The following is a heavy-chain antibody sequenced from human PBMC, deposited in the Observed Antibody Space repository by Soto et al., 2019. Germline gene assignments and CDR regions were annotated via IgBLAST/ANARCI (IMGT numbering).Heavy chain of an antibody. CDR1: GFSFNYYA. D-gene: IGHD6-6*01. J-gene: IGHJ4*02. Sequence: EVQLLESGGGLVQPGGSLRLTCAASGFSFNYYAMTWVRQAPGKGLEWVSSIYSGTTYYADSVKGRFTISRDDSKNTLYLQMNSLRAEDTAIHYCAKSLFAGAPRNDYWGQGTLVTVSS. CDR3: AKSLFAGAPRNDY. V-gene: IGHV3-23*05. CDR2: IYSGTT.